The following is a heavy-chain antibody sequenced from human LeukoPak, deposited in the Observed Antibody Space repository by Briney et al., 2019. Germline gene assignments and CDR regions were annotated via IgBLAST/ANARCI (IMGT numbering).Heavy chain of an antibody. D-gene: IGHD2-15*01. CDR1: GFTFSSYS. V-gene: IGHV3-21*01. CDR3: ARGRSGYVDY. Sequence: PGGSLRLSCAASGFTFSSYSMNWVRQAPGKGLEWVSSISSSSRYIYYADSVKGRFTISRDDAKNSLYLQMNSLRAEDTAVYYCARGRSGYVDYWGQGTLVTVSS. J-gene: IGHJ4*02. CDR2: ISSSSRYI.